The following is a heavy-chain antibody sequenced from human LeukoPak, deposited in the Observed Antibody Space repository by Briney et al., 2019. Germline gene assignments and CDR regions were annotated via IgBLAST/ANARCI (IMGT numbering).Heavy chain of an antibody. J-gene: IGHJ2*01. CDR3: ASPPRDDSSSWYSWYFDL. D-gene: IGHD6-13*01. CDR1: GFTFSSHA. Sequence: GGSLRLSCAASGFTFSSHAMYWVRQTPGKGLEWVAVISYDGNNNYYADSVKGRFIISRDNSKNTLYLQMNSLRAEDTAVYYCASPPRDDSSSWYSWYFDLWGRGTLVTVSS. CDR2: ISYDGNNN. V-gene: IGHV3-30-3*01.